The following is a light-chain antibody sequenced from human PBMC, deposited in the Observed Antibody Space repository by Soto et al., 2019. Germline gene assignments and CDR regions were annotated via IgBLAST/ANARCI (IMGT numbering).Light chain of an antibody. J-gene: IGKJ3*01. Sequence: EIVMTQSPLSLPVTPGEPASIACRSSQSLLHSNGYNYLDWYLQKPGQSPQLLIYLGSNRASGVPDRFSGSGSGTDFTLKIGRVEAEDVGVYYCMQTLQTPPFTFGPGTTVDIK. CDR2: LGS. CDR3: MQTLQTPPFT. V-gene: IGKV2-28*01. CDR1: QSLLHSNGYNY.